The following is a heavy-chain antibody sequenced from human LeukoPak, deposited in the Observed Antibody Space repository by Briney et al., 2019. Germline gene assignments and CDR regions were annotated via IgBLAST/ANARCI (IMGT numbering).Heavy chain of an antibody. J-gene: IGHJ4*02. D-gene: IGHD3-16*01. V-gene: IGHV1-8*01. Sequence: ASVKVSCKASGYTFTSYDFNWVRQATGQRPEWMGWMSPNSGDTGYAQKFQDRVTMTRNTSISTAYMELSSLRSEDTAVYYCAGMSLHYGYTSNNLDYWGQGTLVTVSS. CDR3: AGMSLHYGYTSNNLDY. CDR1: GYTFTSYD. CDR2: MSPNSGDT.